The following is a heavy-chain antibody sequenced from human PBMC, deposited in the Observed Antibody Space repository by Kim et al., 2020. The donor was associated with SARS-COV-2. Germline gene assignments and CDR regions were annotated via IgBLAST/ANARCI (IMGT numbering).Heavy chain of an antibody. J-gene: IGHJ4*02. CDR1: GGSISSSSYY. Sequence: SETLSLTCTVSGGSISSSSYYWGWIRQPPGKGLEWIGSIYYSGSTYYNPSLKSRVTISVDTSKNQFSLKLSSVTAADTAVYYCARHWSEVPAAMIQYYFDYWGQGTLVTVSS. D-gene: IGHD2-2*01. CDR2: IYYSGST. V-gene: IGHV4-39*01. CDR3: ARHWSEVPAAMIQYYFDY.